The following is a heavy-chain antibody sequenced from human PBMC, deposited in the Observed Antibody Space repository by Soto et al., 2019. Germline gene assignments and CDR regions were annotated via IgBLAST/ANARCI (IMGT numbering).Heavy chain of an antibody. CDR1: GGSVNSFY. CDR3: ARDTYSYGLDV. Sequence: QVQLQESGPGLVKPSETLSLTCTVSGGSVNSFYWSWIRQPAGKGLEWIGRIYPGGSASYNPSLKSRVAMSVATSKNQFSPRLSSVTAADTAVYYCARDTYSYGLDVWGQGTTVTASS. V-gene: IGHV4-4*07. CDR2: IYPGGSA. J-gene: IGHJ6*02.